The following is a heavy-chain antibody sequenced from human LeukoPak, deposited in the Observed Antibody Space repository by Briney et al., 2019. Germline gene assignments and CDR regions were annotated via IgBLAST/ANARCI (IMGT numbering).Heavy chain of an antibody. J-gene: IGHJ6*02. CDR2: ISSDGRST. V-gene: IGHV3-74*01. Sequence: GGSLRLSCAASGFTFSSYWMHWVRQAPGKGLVWVSRISSDGRSTSYADSVKGRFTISRDNAKNTLYLQMNSLRDEDTAVYYCARDHKAYYGMDVWGQGTTVTVSS. CDR3: ARDHKAYYGMDV. CDR1: GFTFSSYW.